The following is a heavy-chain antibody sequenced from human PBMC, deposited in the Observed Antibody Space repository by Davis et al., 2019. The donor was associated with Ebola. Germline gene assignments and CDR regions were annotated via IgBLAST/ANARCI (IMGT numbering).Heavy chain of an antibody. CDR3: AKAWNYFDY. D-gene: IGHD1-1*01. J-gene: IGHJ4*02. CDR2: ISGSGGST. Sequence: GESLKISCAASGFTFSSYAMSWVRQAPGKGLEWVSAISGSGGSTYYADSVKGRFTISRDNSKNTLYLQMKSLRAEDTAVYYCAKAWNYFDYWGQGTLVTVSS. CDR1: GFTFSSYA. V-gene: IGHV3-23*01.